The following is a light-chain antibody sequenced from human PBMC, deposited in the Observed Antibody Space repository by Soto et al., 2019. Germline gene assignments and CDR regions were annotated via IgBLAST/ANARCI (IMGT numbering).Light chain of an antibody. CDR1: QNIANW. J-gene: IGKJ3*01. CDR3: QQYNSYPFV. V-gene: IGKV1-5*01. CDR2: HAS. Sequence: DIQMTQSPSTLPSFVGDRVTITCRASQNIANWLAWYRQKPGTAPELLIYHASTLVSGVPSRFTGSGSGTEFTLAISGLQPDDFATYYCQQYNSYPFVFGPGTKVEIK.